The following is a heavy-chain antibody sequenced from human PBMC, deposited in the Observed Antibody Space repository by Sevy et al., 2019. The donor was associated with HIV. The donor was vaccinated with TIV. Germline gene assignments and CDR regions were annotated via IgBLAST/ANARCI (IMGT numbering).Heavy chain of an antibody. CDR2: VYPNSGGT. CDR3: ARDGGGGTTNSGMDV. CDR1: GYTFTDDY. D-gene: IGHD1-7*01. Sequence: ASVKVSCKASGYTFTDDYLHWVRQAPGQGLEWMGRVYPNSGGTNYAQTFRGRVTMTRDTSISTAYMELSRLRSDDTAVYYCARDGGGGTTNSGMDVWGQGTTVTVSS. V-gene: IGHV1-2*06. J-gene: IGHJ6*02.